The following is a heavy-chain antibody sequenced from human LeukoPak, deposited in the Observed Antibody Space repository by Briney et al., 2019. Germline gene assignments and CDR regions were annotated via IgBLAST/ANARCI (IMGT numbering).Heavy chain of an antibody. V-gene: IGHV3-23*01. CDR1: GFTFSSYA. CDR3: ARVRSPRYFDY. CDR2: ISGSGSGGST. Sequence: GGSLRLSCAASGFTFSSYAMNWVRQAPGKGLEWVSGISGSGSGGSTYYADSVKGRFTISRDNSKNTLYLQMNSLRAEDTAVYYCARVRSPRYFDYWGQGTLVTVSS. J-gene: IGHJ4*02.